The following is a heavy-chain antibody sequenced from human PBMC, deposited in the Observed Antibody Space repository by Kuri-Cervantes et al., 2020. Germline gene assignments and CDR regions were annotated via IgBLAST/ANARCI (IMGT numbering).Heavy chain of an antibody. D-gene: IGHD5-12*01. V-gene: IGHV1-2*02. J-gene: IGHJ6*02. Sequence: ASVKVSCKASRYTFTGYYMHWVRQAPGQGLEWMGWINPNSGGTNYAQKFQGRVTMTRDTSISTAYMELSRLRSDDTAVYYCARDASPIVATPLTYYYYGMDVWGQGTTVTVSS. CDR3: ARDASPIVATPLTYYYYGMDV. CDR2: INPNSGGT. CDR1: RYTFTGYY.